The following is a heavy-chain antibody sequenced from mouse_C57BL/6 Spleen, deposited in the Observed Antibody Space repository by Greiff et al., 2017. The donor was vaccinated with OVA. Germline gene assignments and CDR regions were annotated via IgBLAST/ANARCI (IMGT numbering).Heavy chain of an antibody. CDR1: GYTFTSYW. D-gene: IGHD1-1*01. CDR2: IYPSDSET. Sequence: QVQLQQPGAELVRPGSSVKLSCKASGYTFTSYWMDWVKQRPGQGLEWIGNIYPSDSETHYNQKFKDKATLTVDKSSSTAYMQLSSLTSEDSAVYYSARRENYDGSSSDYWGQGTTLTVSS. CDR3: ARRENYDGSSSDY. J-gene: IGHJ2*01. V-gene: IGHV1-61*01.